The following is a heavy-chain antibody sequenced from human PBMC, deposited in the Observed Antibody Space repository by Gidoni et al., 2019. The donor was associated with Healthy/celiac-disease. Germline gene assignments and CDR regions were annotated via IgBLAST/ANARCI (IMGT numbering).Heavy chain of an antibody. Sequence: QVQLVESGGGVVQPGRSLRLSCAASGFTFSSYGMHWVRQAPGKGLEWVAVIWYDGSNKYYADSVKGRFTISRDNSKNTLYLQMNSLRAEDTAVYYCARDGPSLNLPASPYYGMDVWGQGTTVTVSS. CDR2: IWYDGSNK. D-gene: IGHD2-2*01. CDR3: ARDGPSLNLPASPYYGMDV. J-gene: IGHJ6*02. V-gene: IGHV3-33*01. CDR1: GFTFSSYG.